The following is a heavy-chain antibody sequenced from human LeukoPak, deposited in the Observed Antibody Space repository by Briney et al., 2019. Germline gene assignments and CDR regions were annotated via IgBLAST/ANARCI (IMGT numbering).Heavy chain of an antibody. CDR3: ARYYYNDNGYSDDAFDI. J-gene: IGHJ3*02. D-gene: IGHD3-22*01. CDR1: GFTFSRYW. V-gene: IGHV3-7*01. Sequence: GGSLRLSCAASGFTFSRYWMTWVRQAPGKGVERVANIKEDGSEKNYVDSMNGRFTISRDNAKNSLYLQMNSLRAEDTAVYYCARYYYNDNGYSDDAFDIWGPGTMVTVSS. CDR2: IKEDGSEK.